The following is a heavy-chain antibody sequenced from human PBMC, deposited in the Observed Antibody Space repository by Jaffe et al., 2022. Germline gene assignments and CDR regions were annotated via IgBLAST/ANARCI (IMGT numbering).Heavy chain of an antibody. D-gene: IGHD3-10*01. V-gene: IGHV1-2*06. CDR1: GYTFTGRY. J-gene: IGHJ4*02. Sequence: QVHLVQSGTEMKKPGASVRVSCKASGYTFTGRYIHWVRQAPGQGLEWVGRIIPASGDTIYAQSLQGRVTMTSDTSISTGYMDLSRLTSDDSAIYYCATDGGHHDFDDWGQGTLVTVSS. CDR2: IIPASGDT. CDR3: ATDGGHHDFDD.